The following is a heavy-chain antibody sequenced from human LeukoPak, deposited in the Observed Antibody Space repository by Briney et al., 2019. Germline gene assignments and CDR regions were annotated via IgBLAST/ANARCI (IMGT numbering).Heavy chain of an antibody. J-gene: IGHJ3*02. V-gene: IGHV3-23*01. CDR2: ISGSGGST. CDR1: GFTFSSYA. Sequence: GGSLRLSCVASGFTFSSYAMSWVRQAPGKGLEWVSAISGSGGSTYYADSVKGRFTISRDNSKNTLYLQMNSLRAEDTAVYYCAKDSGYYAYPGDAFDIWGQGTMVTVSS. CDR3: AKDSGYYAYPGDAFDI. D-gene: IGHD2-2*01.